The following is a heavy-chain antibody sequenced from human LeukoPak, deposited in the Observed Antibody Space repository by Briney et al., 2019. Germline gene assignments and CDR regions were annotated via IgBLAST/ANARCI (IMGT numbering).Heavy chain of an antibody. CDR3: AKEGGDHWLENYYGMDV. Sequence: PGGSLRLSCAASGFTFSNYAMSWVRQAPGKGLEWVSAISGSGGSTYYADSVKGRFTISRDNSKNTLFLQMNSLRAEDTAVYYCAKEGGDHWLENYYGMDVWGQGTTVTVSS. CDR1: GFTFSNYA. V-gene: IGHV3-23*01. D-gene: IGHD6-19*01. J-gene: IGHJ6*02. CDR2: ISGSGGST.